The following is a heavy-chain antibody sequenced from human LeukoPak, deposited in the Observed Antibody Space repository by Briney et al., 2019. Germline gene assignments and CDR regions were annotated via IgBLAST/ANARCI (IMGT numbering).Heavy chain of an antibody. J-gene: IGHJ5*02. CDR3: AKGGGFSSSWLADWFDP. V-gene: IGHV3-23*01. CDR1: GFTFSSYA. D-gene: IGHD6-6*01. Sequence: GGSLRLSCAASGFTFSSYAMSWVRQAPGKGLDWVSGISGSGGSTNHADSVKGRFTISRDNSKNTLYLQMNSLRAEDTALYYCAKGGGFSSSWLADWFDPWGQGTLVTVSS. CDR2: ISGSGGST.